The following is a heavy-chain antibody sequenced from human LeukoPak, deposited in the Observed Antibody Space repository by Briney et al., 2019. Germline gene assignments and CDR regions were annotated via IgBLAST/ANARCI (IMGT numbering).Heavy chain of an antibody. CDR1: GYTFTGYY. D-gene: IGHD5-18*01. J-gene: IGHJ3*02. CDR3: ARGRYSYGSDAFDI. V-gene: IGHV1-2*06. Sequence: ASVEVSCKASGYTFTGYYMHWVRQAPGQGLEWMGRINPNSGGTNYAQKFQGRVTMTRDTSISTAYMELSRLRSDDTAVYYCARGRYSYGSDAFDIWGQGTMVTVSS. CDR2: INPNSGGT.